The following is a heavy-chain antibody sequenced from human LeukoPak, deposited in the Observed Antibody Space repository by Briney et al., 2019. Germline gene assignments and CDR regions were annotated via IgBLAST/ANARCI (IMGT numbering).Heavy chain of an antibody. CDR2: IYYSGST. CDR3: ARYSGSRFDY. J-gene: IGHJ4*02. D-gene: IGHD1-26*01. V-gene: IGHV4-59*01. CDR1: GGSISNYY. Sequence: SETLSLTCTVSGGSISNYYWSWIRQPPGKGLEWIGYIYYSGSTNYNPSLKSRVTISVDTSKNQFSLKLSSVTAADTAVYYCARYSGSRFDYWGQGTLVTVSS.